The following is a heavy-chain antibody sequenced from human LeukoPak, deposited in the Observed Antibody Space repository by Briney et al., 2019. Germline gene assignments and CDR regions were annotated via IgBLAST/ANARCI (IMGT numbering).Heavy chain of an antibody. V-gene: IGHV3-30-3*01. J-gene: IGHJ4*02. CDR3: ARSPTNGQEDTYFDY. CDR2: ISYDGSNK. D-gene: IGHD2-15*01. Sequence: PGGSLRLSCAASGFTFSSYAMHWVRQAPGKGLEWVAVISYDGSNKYYADSVKGRFTISRDNSKNTLYLQMNSRRAEDTAVYYCARSPTNGQEDTYFDYWGQGTLVTVSS. CDR1: GFTFSSYA.